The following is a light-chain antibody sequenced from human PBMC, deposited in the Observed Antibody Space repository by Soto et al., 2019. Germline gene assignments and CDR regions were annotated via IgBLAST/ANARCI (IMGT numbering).Light chain of an antibody. V-gene: IGKV2-28*01. J-gene: IGKJ2*01. CDR2: MGS. Sequence: DIVMPQSPPSLPVTPGEPASISCRSSQSLLHSTGYNFLDWYLQKPGQSPQILIYMGSNRASGVPDRFIGSGSGTDFTLKISRVEAEDVGIYFCMQALQTRTFGQGTKLEIK. CDR3: MQALQTRT. CDR1: QSLLHSTGYNF.